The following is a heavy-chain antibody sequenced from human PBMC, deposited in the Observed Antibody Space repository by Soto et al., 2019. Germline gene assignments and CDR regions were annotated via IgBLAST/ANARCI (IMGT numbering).Heavy chain of an antibody. Sequence: SETLSLTCTVSGGSISSGGYYWSWIRQHPGKGLEWIGYIYYSGSTYYNPSLKSRVTISVDTSKNQFSLKLSSVTAADTAVYYCARDKPSYYGMDVWGQGTTVTVLL. J-gene: IGHJ6*02. V-gene: IGHV4-31*03. CDR1: GGSISSGGYY. CDR3: ARDKPSYYGMDV. CDR2: IYYSGST.